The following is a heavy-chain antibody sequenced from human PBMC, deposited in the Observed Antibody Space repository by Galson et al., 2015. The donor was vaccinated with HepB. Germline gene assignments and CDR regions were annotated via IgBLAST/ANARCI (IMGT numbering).Heavy chain of an antibody. V-gene: IGHV1-3*01. Sequence: SVKVSCKASGYTFTSYAMHWVRQAPGQRLEWMGWINAGNGNTKYSQKFQGRVTITRDTSASTAYMELSSLRSEDTAVYYCARDQGYSSGWFDYWGQGTLVTVSS. J-gene: IGHJ5*01. CDR2: INAGNGNT. D-gene: IGHD6-19*01. CDR3: ARDQGYSSGWFDY. CDR1: GYTFTSYA.